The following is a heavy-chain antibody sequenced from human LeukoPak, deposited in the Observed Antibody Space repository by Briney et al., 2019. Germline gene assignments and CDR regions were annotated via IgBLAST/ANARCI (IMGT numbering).Heavy chain of an antibody. J-gene: IGHJ4*02. V-gene: IGHV4-59*01. Sequence: SETLSLTCTVSGGSISSYYWSWIRQPPGKGLEWIGYIYYSGSTNYNPSLKCRVTISVDTSKNQFSLKLSSVTAADTAVYYCARGVNIAAAQYGYWGQGTLVTVSS. CDR1: GGSISSYY. CDR2: IYYSGST. CDR3: ARGVNIAAAQYGY. D-gene: IGHD6-13*01.